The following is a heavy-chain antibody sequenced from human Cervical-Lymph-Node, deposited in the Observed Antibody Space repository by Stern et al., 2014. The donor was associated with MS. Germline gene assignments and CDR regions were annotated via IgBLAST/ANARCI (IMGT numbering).Heavy chain of an antibody. CDR3: ARGRHDYGDPEYFQH. CDR2: IIPIFGTA. Sequence: VQLVESGAEVKKPGSSVKVSCKASGGTFSRYAISWVRQAPGPGLEWMGGIIPIFGTANYAQKFQGRVTITADESTSTAYMELSSLRSEDTAVYYCARGRHDYGDPEYFQHWGQGTLVTVSS. D-gene: IGHD4-17*01. CDR1: GGTFSRYA. J-gene: IGHJ1*01. V-gene: IGHV1-69*01.